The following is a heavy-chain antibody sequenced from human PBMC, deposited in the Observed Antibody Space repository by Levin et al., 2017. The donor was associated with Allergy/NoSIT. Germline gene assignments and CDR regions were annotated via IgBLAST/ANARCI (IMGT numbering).Heavy chain of an antibody. V-gene: IGHV3-23*01. D-gene: IGHD4-17*01. CDR2: IGASGEKT. Sequence: GGSLRLSCAASGFTFRKYAMSWVRQAPGKGPEWVSGIGASGEKTYYADSVKGRLAISRDDSKDTLFLQMNSLRADDTAVYYCARDPTGDYVGAFEIWGQGTMVTVSS. J-gene: IGHJ3*02. CDR1: GFTFRKYA. CDR3: ARDPTGDYVGAFEI.